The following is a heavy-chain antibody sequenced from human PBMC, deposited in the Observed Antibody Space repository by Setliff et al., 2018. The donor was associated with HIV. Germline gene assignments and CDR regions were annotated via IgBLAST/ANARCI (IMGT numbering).Heavy chain of an antibody. J-gene: IGHJ4*02. V-gene: IGHV3-48*03. Sequence: PGGSLRLSCTASKFTFTNYELNWVRQAPGKGLEWISYISTTASHIYYADSVKGRFTISRDYAKNSLYLQMDSLRPEDTAIYYCTRGGLVGAQSHFDYWGPGTLVTVSS. D-gene: IGHD1-26*01. CDR2: ISTTASHI. CDR1: KFTFTNYE. CDR3: TRGGLVGAQSHFDY.